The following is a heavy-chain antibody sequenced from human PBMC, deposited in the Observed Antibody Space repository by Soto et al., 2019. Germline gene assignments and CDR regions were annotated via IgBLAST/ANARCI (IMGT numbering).Heavy chain of an antibody. CDR3: ARDSLHYGGNSVDY. CDR1: GFTFSSYG. D-gene: IGHD4-17*01. V-gene: IGHV3-33*01. CDR2: IWFVGIIK. J-gene: IGHJ4*02. Sequence: GGSLRLSCAASGFTFSSYGMHWVRQAPGKGLEWVEVIWFVGIIKYYADSVKGRFTISRDNSKNTLYLQLNSLRAEDTAVYYCARDSLHYGGNSVDYWGQGTLVTVSS.